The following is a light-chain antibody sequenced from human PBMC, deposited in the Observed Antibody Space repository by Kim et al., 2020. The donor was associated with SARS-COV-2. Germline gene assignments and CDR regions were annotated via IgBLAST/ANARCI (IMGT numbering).Light chain of an antibody. CDR1: QSVSTN. CDR2: GAS. Sequence: SPEERATPSCRASQSVSTNLAWYQQKPGQAPRLLIYGASTRATGIPARFSGSGSGTEFTLTISSLQSEDFALYYCHQYNHWPRGTFGQGTRLEIK. J-gene: IGKJ5*01. CDR3: HQYNHWPRGT. V-gene: IGKV3-15*01.